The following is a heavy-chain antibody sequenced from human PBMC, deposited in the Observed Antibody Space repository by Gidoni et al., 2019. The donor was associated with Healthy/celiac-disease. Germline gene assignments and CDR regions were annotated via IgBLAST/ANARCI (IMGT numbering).Heavy chain of an antibody. V-gene: IGHV4-34*01. Sequence: QVQLQQWGAGLLKPSEPLSLTCAVYGGSFSGYYWSWIRQPPGKGLEWIGEINHSGSTNYNPSLKSRVTISVDTSKNQFSLKLSSVTAADTAVYYCARAPWYYGSGSYAGAFDIWGQGTMVTVSS. CDR3: ARAPWYYGSGSYAGAFDI. CDR2: INHSGST. CDR1: GGSFSGYY. J-gene: IGHJ3*02. D-gene: IGHD3-10*01.